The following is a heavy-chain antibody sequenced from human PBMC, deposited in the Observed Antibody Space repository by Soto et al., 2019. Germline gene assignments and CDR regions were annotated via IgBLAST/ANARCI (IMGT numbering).Heavy chain of an antibody. Sequence: SETLSLTCTVSGGSISSYYWSWIRQPPGKGLEWIGYIYYSGSTNYNPSLKSRVTISVDTSKNQFSLKLSSVTAADTAVYYCATLVTGEFFDYWGQGTLVTVSS. CDR3: ATLVTGEFFDY. CDR2: IYYSGST. J-gene: IGHJ4*02. D-gene: IGHD7-27*01. CDR1: GGSISSYY. V-gene: IGHV4-59*08.